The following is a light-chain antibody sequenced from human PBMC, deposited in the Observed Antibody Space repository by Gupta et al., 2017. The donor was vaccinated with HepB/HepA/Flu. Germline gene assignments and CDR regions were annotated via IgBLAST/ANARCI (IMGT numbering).Light chain of an antibody. CDR3: QKWDSSSNASV. CDR1: SSNIGNNY. V-gene: IGLV1-51*02. Sequence: QSVLTQPPSVSAALVQKVTITCSGSSSNIGNNYVSWYQQLPGTAPKLLIYDDNKRPSGIPERFSGSKSGTSATLTINGVQAGDEADYYCQKWDSSSNASVFGGGTKLTVL. CDR2: DDN. J-gene: IGLJ2*01.